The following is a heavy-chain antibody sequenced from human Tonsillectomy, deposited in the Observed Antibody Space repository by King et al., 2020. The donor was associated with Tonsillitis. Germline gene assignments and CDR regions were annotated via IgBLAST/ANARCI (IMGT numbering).Heavy chain of an antibody. J-gene: IGHJ3*02. CDR3: AREISLADAFDI. CDR1: GGSISSYY. CDR2: IYYSGST. Sequence: QLQESGPGLVKPSETLSLTCTVSGGSISSYYWSWIRQPPGKGLEWIGDIYYSGSTNYNPSIKSRVTMSVDTSKSQFSLKLSSVTAADTAVYYCAREISLADAFDIWGQGTMVTVSS. V-gene: IGHV4-59*01. D-gene: IGHD1-1*01.